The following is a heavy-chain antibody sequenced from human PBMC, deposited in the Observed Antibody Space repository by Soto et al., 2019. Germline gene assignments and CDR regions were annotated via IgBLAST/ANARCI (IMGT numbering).Heavy chain of an antibody. Sequence: ASVKVSCKAPRDTFTSYYINWVRQAPGEELERTRVMNPHGGSTAYAGKFKGRVTLTRDTSARTVYMEVSSLTCEDTAMYYCASSSGGNFGIIIEGTNQFAPSGQ. J-gene: IGHJ5*02. CDR3: ASSSGGNFGIIIEGTNQFAP. V-gene: IGHV1-46*01. CDR2: MNPHGGST. CDR1: RDTFTSYY. D-gene: IGHD3-10*01.